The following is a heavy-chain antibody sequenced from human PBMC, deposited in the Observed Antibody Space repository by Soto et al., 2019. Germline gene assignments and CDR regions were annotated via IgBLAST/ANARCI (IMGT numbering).Heavy chain of an antibody. J-gene: IGHJ6*02. CDR2: IWYDGSNK. CDR1: GFTFSSYG. D-gene: IGHD3-3*01. CDR3: ARDYDFWSGYNYAPRDYYYGMDV. Sequence: LRLSCAASGFTFSSYGMHWVRQAPGKGLEWVAVIWYDGSNKYYADSVKGRFTISRDNSKNTLYLQMNSLRAEDTAVYYCARDYDFWSGYNYAPRDYYYGMDVWGQGTTVTVSS. V-gene: IGHV3-33*01.